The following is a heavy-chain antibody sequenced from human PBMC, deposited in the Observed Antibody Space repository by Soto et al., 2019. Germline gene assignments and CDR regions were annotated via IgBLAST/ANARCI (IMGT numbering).Heavy chain of an antibody. CDR3: VAELDFGKLSVV. J-gene: IGHJ6*02. CDR2: TIPLFGTT. V-gene: IGHV1-69*01. D-gene: IGHD3-10*01. CDR1: GDTFKNSV. Sequence: QVQLVQSGVEVKKPGSSVRDACKASGDTFKNSVISWVRQAPGQGLEWMGGTIPLFGTTDYAQKFQGRLTITTDESTTTAYMEVRRLTSEDTAVYYCVAELDFGKLSVVWGQGTTVIVSS.